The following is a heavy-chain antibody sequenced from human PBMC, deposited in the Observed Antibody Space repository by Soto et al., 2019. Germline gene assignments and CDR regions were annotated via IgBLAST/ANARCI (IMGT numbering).Heavy chain of an antibody. CDR2: ISAYNGNT. D-gene: IGHD5-12*01. CDR3: ASVGRGYSGYGRYNWFDP. Sequence: QVQLVQSGAEVKKPGASVKVSCKASGYTFTSYGISWVRQAPGQGLEWMGWISAYNGNTNYAQKLQGRVTMTTDTSTSASYMERRSLRTDDTGVYYCASVGRGYSGYGRYNWFDPLGQGTLVTVSS. J-gene: IGHJ5*02. V-gene: IGHV1-18*01. CDR1: GYTFTSYG.